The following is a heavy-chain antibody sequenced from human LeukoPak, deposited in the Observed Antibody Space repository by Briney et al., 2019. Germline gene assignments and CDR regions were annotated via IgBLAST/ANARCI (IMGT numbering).Heavy chain of an antibody. CDR3: AKDWHYYGSGSYYYFDY. V-gene: IGHV3-23*01. J-gene: IGHJ4*02. CDR2: ISGSGGST. Sequence: GGSLRLSCAASGFTFSSYAMSWVRQAPGKGLEWVSAISGSGGSTYYADSVKGRFTISRDNSKNTLYLQMNSLRAEDTAVYYCAKDWHYYGSGSYYYFDYWGQGTLVTVSS. D-gene: IGHD3-10*01. CDR1: GFTFSSYA.